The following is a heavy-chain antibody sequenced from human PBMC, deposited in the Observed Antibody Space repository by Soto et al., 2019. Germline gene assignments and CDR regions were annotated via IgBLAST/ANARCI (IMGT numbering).Heavy chain of an antibody. CDR2: TYYSGST. Sequence: QLQLQESGPGLVKPSETLSLTCTVSGGSISSSSYYWGWIRQPPGKGLEWIGSTYYSGSTYYNPSLKSRVTISVDTSKNQFSLKLSAVTAADTAVYYCAGRGEHIVLMVYAIYFDYWGQGTLVTVSS. V-gene: IGHV4-39*01. J-gene: IGHJ4*02. CDR3: AGRGEHIVLMVYAIYFDY. D-gene: IGHD2-8*01. CDR1: GGSISSSSYY.